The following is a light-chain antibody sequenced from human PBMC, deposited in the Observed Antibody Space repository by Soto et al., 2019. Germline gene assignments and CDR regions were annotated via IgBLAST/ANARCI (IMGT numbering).Light chain of an antibody. V-gene: IGKV3D-20*01. Sequence: EIVLTQSPGTLSLSPGERATLSCRASQSVSNNYLAWYQQKPALAPRLLIYDASSRATGIPDRFSGSGSGTDFTLTISRLEPEDFAVYYCQQYGNSPITFGQGTRLEIK. CDR3: QQYGNSPIT. J-gene: IGKJ5*01. CDR2: DAS. CDR1: QSVSNNY.